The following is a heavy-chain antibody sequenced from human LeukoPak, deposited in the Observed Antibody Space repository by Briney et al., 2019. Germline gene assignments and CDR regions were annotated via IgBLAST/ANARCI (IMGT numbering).Heavy chain of an antibody. CDR1: GGSISSSSYY. J-gene: IGHJ4*02. CDR3: ARDTYSSGWYYFDY. D-gene: IGHD6-19*01. CDR2: IYYSGST. Sequence: PSETLSLTCTVSGGSISSSSYYWGWIRQPPGKGLEWIGSIYYSGSTYYNPSLKSRVTISVDTSKNQFSLKLSSVTAADTAVYYCARDTYSSGWYYFDYWGQGTLVTVSS. V-gene: IGHV4-39*02.